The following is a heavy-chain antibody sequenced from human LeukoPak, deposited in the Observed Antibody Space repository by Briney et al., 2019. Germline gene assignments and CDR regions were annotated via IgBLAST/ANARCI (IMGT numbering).Heavy chain of an antibody. CDR3: ARESACGTTNCLAPADWLDP. D-gene: IGHD2-2*01. V-gene: IGHV3-23*01. CDR1: GFTFSSYA. J-gene: IGHJ5*02. CDR2: ISGSGGST. Sequence: GGSLRLSCAASGFTFSSYAMSWVRQAPGKGLEWVSAISGSGGSTYYADSVRGRFTISRDNSKNTLYLQMNSLRAEDTAVYYCARESACGTTNCLAPADWLDPWGQGTLVIVSS.